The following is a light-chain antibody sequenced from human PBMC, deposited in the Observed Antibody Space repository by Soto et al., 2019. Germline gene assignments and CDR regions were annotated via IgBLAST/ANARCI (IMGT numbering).Light chain of an antibody. J-gene: IGKJ1*01. V-gene: IGKV3-15*01. CDR1: QSLGGN. CDR3: HQYSKWPPWT. Sequence: EIVMTQSPATLAVSPGDTATLSCRASQSLGGNLAWYQQKPGQAPRLLIFRASSRAKGVPARFSASGSGTEFTLTISGLQSDDCAVYYCHQYSKWPPWTFGPGTKVEIK. CDR2: RAS.